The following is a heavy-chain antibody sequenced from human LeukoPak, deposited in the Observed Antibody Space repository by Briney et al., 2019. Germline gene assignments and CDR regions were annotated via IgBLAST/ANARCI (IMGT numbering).Heavy chain of an antibody. CDR1: GYTFTGYY. CDR2: IYPDDSDT. D-gene: IGHD6-19*01. CDR3: ARQRRSSGWPNDY. Sequence: KVSCKASGYTFTGYYMHWVRQAPGQGLEWMGIIYPDDSDTRYSPSFQGQVTITADKSISTAYLQWSSLKASDNAMYYCARQRRSSGWPNDYWGQGTLVTVSS. J-gene: IGHJ4*02. V-gene: IGHV5-51*01.